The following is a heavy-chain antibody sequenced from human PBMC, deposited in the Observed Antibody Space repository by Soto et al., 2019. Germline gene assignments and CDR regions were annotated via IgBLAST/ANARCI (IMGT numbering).Heavy chain of an antibody. V-gene: IGHV1-69*13. D-gene: IGHD3-10*01. CDR3: ARDPYGSGSYSLPYYFDY. Sequence: SVKVSCKASGGTFSSYAISWVRQAPGQGLEWMGGIIPIFGTANYAQKFQGRVTITADESTSTAYMELSSLRSEDTAVYYCARDPYGSGSYSLPYYFDYWGQGTLVTVSS. J-gene: IGHJ4*02. CDR1: GGTFSSYA. CDR2: IIPIFGTA.